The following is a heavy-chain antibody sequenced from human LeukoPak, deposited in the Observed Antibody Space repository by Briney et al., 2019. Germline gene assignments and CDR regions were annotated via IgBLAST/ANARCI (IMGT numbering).Heavy chain of an antibody. V-gene: IGHV3-21*01. CDR2: ISSSSSYI. Sequence: GGSLRLSCAASGFTFSSYAMSWVRQAPGKGLEWVSSISSSSSYIYYADSVKGRFTISRDNAKNSLYLQMNSLRAEDTAVYYCARPKFGRGGLQLPYYFDYWGQGTLVTVSS. CDR3: ARPKFGRGGLQLPYYFDY. CDR1: GFTFSSYA. D-gene: IGHD3/OR15-3a*01. J-gene: IGHJ4*02.